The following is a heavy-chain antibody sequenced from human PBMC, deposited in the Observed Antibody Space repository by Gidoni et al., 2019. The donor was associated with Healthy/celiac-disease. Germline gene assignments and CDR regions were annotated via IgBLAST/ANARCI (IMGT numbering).Heavy chain of an antibody. CDR3: AKVGVGIFGAPPGAFDI. Sequence: EVQLLESGGGLVQPGGSLRLSCAASGFTFSSYAMSWVRQAPGKGLEWVSAISGSGGSTYYADSVKGRFTISRDNSKNTLYLQMNSLRAEDTAVYYCAKVGVGIFGAPPGAFDIWGQGTMVTVSS. CDR2: ISGSGGST. J-gene: IGHJ3*02. CDR1: GFTFSSYA. D-gene: IGHD3-10*01. V-gene: IGHV3-23*01.